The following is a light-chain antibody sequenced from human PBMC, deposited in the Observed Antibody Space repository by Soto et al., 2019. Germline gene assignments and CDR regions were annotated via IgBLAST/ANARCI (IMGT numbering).Light chain of an antibody. CDR2: GAS. CDR1: QSVSSSY. Sequence: EIVLTQSPGTLSLSPGERATLSCRASQSVSSSYLAWYQQKPGQAPRLLIYGASSRATGIPDRFSGSGSGTDSTLTISRLEPEDFAVYYCQQYGSSSITFGQGTRLEIK. CDR3: QQYGSSSIT. J-gene: IGKJ5*01. V-gene: IGKV3-20*01.